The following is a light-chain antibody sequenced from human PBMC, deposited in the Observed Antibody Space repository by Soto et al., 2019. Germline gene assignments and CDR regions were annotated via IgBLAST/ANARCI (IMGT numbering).Light chain of an antibody. J-gene: IGKJ1*01. V-gene: IGKV3-15*01. Sequence: IVMTTSQATLSASPEDRATVCCRASQSVRSNLAWYQQKPGQAPRLLIYGASTRATGIPARFSGSGSGTEFTLSIGSLQSEDFAVYYCQQYNDWPPTFGQGTKVDI. CDR3: QQYNDWPPT. CDR2: GAS. CDR1: QSVRSN.